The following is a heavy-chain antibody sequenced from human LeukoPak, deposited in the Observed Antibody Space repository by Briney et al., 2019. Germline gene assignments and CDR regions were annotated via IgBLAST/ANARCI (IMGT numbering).Heavy chain of an antibody. V-gene: IGHV3-30*18. CDR1: GFTFSSYG. CDR2: ISYDGSNK. D-gene: IGHD6-13*01. CDR3: AKEIVKYSSSWQHFDY. J-gene: IGHJ4*02. Sequence: GRSLRLSCAASGFTFSSYGMHWVRQARGKGLEWVAVISYDGSNKYYADSVKGRFTISRDNSKNTLYLQMNSLRAEDTAVYYCAKEIVKYSSSWQHFDYWGQGTLVTVSS.